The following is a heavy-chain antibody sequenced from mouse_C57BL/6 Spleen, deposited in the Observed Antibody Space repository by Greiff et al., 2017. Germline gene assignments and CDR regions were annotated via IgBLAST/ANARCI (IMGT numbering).Heavy chain of an antibody. J-gene: IGHJ2*01. Sequence: QVQLQQSGAELVKPGASVKISCKASGYAFSSYWMNWVKQRPGKGLEWIGQIYPGDGDTNYNGKFKGKATLTADKSSSTAYMQLSSLTSEDSAVYFCARPSLYYGSVVDYFDYWGQGTTLTVSS. CDR2: IYPGDGDT. D-gene: IGHD1-1*01. CDR3: ARPSLYYGSVVDYFDY. CDR1: GYAFSSYW. V-gene: IGHV1-80*01.